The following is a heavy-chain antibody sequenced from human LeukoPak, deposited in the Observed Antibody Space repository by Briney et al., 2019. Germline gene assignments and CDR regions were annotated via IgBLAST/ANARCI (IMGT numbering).Heavy chain of an antibody. Sequence: ASVKVSCKASGYTFTSYGISWVRQAPGQGLEWMGWISAYNGNTNYAQKLQGRVTMTRDTSISTAYMELSRLRSDDTAVYYCARAFRGVIITLGNYWGQGTLVTVSS. D-gene: IGHD3-10*01. CDR2: ISAYNGNT. V-gene: IGHV1-18*01. CDR1: GYTFTSYG. CDR3: ARAFRGVIITLGNY. J-gene: IGHJ4*02.